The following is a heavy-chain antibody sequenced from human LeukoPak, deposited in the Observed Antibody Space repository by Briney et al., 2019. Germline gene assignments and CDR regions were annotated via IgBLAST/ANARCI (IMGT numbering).Heavy chain of an antibody. Sequence: GGSLRLSCAASGFTFDDYAMHWVRQAPGKGLEWVSLISGDGNSAYFADSVEGRFTISKDNSKNSLYLQINSLRTEDTALYYRAKDSASVSSGYSYNWFDFWGQGTLVTVSS. D-gene: IGHD3-22*01. CDR1: GFTFDDYA. J-gene: IGHJ5*01. CDR3: AKDSASVSSGYSYNWFDF. CDR2: ISGDGNSA. V-gene: IGHV3-43*02.